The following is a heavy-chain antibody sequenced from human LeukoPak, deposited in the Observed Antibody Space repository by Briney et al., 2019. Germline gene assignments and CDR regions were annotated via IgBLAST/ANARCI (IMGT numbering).Heavy chain of an antibody. CDR3: ARGYDVGSSSWYALSTYYYYYMDV. CDR2: INSDGSST. V-gene: IGHV3-74*01. D-gene: IGHD6-13*01. J-gene: IGHJ6*03. Sequence: GGSLRLSCAASGFTFSSYWMPWVRQAPGKGLMWVSRINSDGSSTSYADSVKGRFTISRDNAKNTLYLQMNSLRAEDTAVYYCARGYDVGSSSWYALSTYYYYYMDVWGKGTTVTVSS. CDR1: GFTFSSYW.